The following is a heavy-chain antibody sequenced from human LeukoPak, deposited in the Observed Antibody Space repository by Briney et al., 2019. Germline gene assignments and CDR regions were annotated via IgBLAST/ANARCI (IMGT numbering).Heavy chain of an antibody. J-gene: IGHJ3*02. Sequence: PGGSLRLSCAASGFTFDDYTMHWVRQAPGKGLEWVSLISWDGGSTYYADSVKGRFTISRDNSKNSLYLQMNSLRAEDTAVYYCARVRSSITIFGDGFDIWGQGTMVTVSS. V-gene: IGHV3-43*01. D-gene: IGHD3-3*01. CDR3: ARVRSSITIFGDGFDI. CDR2: ISWDGGST. CDR1: GFTFDDYT.